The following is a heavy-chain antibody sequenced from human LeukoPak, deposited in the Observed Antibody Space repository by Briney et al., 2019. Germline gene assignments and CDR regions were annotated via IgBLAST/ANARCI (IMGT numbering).Heavy chain of an antibody. Sequence: GGSLRLSCAASGFTFSDYSMNWVCQAPGKGLEWISYIGIDSGKTKYADSVKGRFTISGDKAKSSLYLQMSSLRVEDTAVYYCARDYRYAFDNWGQGTLVTVSS. D-gene: IGHD1-1*01. V-gene: IGHV3-48*01. CDR2: IGIDSGKT. CDR1: GFTFSDYS. CDR3: ARDYRYAFDN. J-gene: IGHJ4*02.